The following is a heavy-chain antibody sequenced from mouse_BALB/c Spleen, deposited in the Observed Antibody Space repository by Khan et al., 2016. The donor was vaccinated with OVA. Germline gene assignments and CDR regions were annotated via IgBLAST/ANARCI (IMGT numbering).Heavy chain of an antibody. Sequence: QIQLVQSGPELKKPGETVRISCKASGYTFTTAGIQWVQKMPGKGLKWIGWINTHSGVPKYAEDFKGRFAFSLAISVNTASLQITNLKNEDTATYFCAGGWAAYYGNDGGAMEYWGQGTSVTVSS. CDR2: INTHSGVP. CDR1: GYTFTTAG. V-gene: IGHV9-4*02. CDR3: AGGWAAYYGNDGGAMEY. J-gene: IGHJ4*01. D-gene: IGHD2-9*01.